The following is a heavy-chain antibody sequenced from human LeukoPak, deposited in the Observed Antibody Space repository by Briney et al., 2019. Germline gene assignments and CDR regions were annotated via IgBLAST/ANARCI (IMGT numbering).Heavy chain of an antibody. J-gene: IGHJ4*02. V-gene: IGHV4-39*07. CDR3: ARGGFYGHPFDF. CDR1: GGSIDNSIYY. Sequence: WETLSLTCTVSGGSIDNSIYYWGWIRQSPEKGLEWIGSIYYTGTTNYNPSLESRVTISVDASNNQVSLTLNSVTAADTAVYFCARGGFYGHPFDFGGQGTLVTVSS. D-gene: IGHD3-10*01. CDR2: IYYTGTT.